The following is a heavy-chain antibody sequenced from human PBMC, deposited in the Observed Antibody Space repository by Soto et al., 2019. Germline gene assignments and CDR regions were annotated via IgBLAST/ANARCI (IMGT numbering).Heavy chain of an antibody. CDR1: GFTFSSYA. CDR3: ARTPDYDILTGYPYYYMDA. CDR2: ISSNGGST. J-gene: IGHJ6*03. Sequence: PGGSLRLSCAASGFTFSSYAMHWVRQAPGKGLEYVSAISSNGGSTYYANSVKGRFTISRDNSKNTLYLQMGSLRAEDMAVYYCARTPDYDILTGYPYYYMDAWGKGTTVTVSS. D-gene: IGHD3-9*01. V-gene: IGHV3-64*01.